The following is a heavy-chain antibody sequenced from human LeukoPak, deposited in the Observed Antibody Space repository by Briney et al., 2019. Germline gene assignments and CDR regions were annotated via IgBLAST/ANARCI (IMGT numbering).Heavy chain of an antibody. CDR2: INAGNGNT. CDR1: GYTFTSYA. J-gene: IGHJ4*02. Sequence: VVSVKVSCKASGYTFTSYAMHWVRQAPGQRLEWMGWINAGNGNTKYSQKFQGRVTITRDTSASTAYMELSSLRSEDTAVYYCARDRGSGWVLDFDYWGQGTLVTVSS. CDR3: ARDRGSGWVLDFDY. V-gene: IGHV1-3*01. D-gene: IGHD6-19*01.